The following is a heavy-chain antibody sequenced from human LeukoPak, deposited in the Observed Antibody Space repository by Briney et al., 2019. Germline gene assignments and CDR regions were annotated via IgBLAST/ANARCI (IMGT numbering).Heavy chain of an antibody. J-gene: IGHJ5*02. Sequence: GGSLRLSCAASGFTFKSYAKHWLRQAPGKGLEWVALMSYDGTYKYYADSVKGRFTISRDNSKNTLYLQMDSLRPEDTAVYYCATQTGGAAVAGTTGWFDPWGQGTLVTVSS. CDR3: ATQTGGAAVAGTTGWFDP. V-gene: IGHV3-30*04. CDR1: GFTFKSYA. CDR2: MSYDGTYK. D-gene: IGHD6-19*01.